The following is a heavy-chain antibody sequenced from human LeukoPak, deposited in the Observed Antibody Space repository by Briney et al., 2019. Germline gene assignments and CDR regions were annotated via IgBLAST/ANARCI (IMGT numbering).Heavy chain of an antibody. V-gene: IGHV3-48*03. Sequence: GGSLRLSCAPSGFTFSSYEMNWVRPAPGQGLKWVSYISSSGSTIYYADSVKGRFTIYRDNAKTSLYLLMNSLRAEDTAVYYCARDKKYYDSSGYDYWGQGTLVTVSS. CDR2: ISSSGSTI. CDR1: GFTFSSYE. J-gene: IGHJ4*02. CDR3: ARDKKYYDSSGYDY. D-gene: IGHD3-22*01.